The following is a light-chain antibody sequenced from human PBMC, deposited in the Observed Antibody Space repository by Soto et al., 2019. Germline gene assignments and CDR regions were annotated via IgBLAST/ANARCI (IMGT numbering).Light chain of an antibody. V-gene: IGLV2-18*02. CDR2: EVS. Sequence: QSALTQPPSVSGSPGQSVTISCTGTSIDVGSYNRVSWYQQPPGTAPKLMIYEVSNRPSGVPDRFSGSKSGNTASLTISGLQAEDEADYYCSSYTSSSTYVFGTGTKLTVL. J-gene: IGLJ1*01. CDR1: SIDVGSYNR. CDR3: SSYTSSSTYV.